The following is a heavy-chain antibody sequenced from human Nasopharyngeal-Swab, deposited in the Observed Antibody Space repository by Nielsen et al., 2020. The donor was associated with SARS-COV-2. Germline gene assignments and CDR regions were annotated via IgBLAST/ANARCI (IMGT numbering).Heavy chain of an antibody. V-gene: IGHV4-61*02. J-gene: IGHJ4*02. CDR3: VRDWSSPSKTAFDY. D-gene: IGHD6-6*01. CDR2: IYTNGGT. Sequence: LRLSCDVFGCSLRSGDYYWSWIRQPAGEGLEWIGRIYTNGGTNYNPSLTSRVTISVDMSKNQFSLKLTSVTAADTAVYYCVRDWSSPSKTAFDYWGQGILVTVSS. CDR1: GCSLRSGDYY.